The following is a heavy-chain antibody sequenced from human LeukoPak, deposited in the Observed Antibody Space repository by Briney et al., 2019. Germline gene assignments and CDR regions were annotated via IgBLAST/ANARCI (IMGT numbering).Heavy chain of an antibody. CDR1: GFTFTNNF. Sequence: GGSLRLSCAASGFTFTNNFMSWVRQAPGKGLEWVANIKKDGSEKYYVDSVKGRFTISRDNAKTSLYLQMNSLRAEDTAVYYCARDLSGVTGYTYGRGIDYWGQGTLVTVSS. V-gene: IGHV3-7*01. CDR2: IKKDGSEK. D-gene: IGHD5-18*01. J-gene: IGHJ4*02. CDR3: ARDLSGVTGYTYGRGIDY.